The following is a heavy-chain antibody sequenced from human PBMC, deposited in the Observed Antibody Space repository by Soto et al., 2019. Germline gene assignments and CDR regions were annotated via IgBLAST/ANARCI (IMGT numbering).Heavy chain of an antibody. D-gene: IGHD5-12*01. Sequence: PGGSLRLSCAASGFTFSSYGMHWVRQAPGKGLEWVSVIWSSSSTKYYADSVKGRFTISRDNAKNSLYLQMNSLRADDTAVYYCASSSGYPPWGQGTLVTVSS. CDR2: IWSSSSTK. CDR1: GFTFSSYG. CDR3: ASSSGYPP. V-gene: IGHV3-48*01. J-gene: IGHJ5*02.